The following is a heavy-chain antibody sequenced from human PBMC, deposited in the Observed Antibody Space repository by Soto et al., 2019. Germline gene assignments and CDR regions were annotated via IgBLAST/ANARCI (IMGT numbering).Heavy chain of an antibody. J-gene: IGHJ4*02. CDR3: ARGRWELRVGPDY. D-gene: IGHD1-26*01. CDR1: GFPFSSYV. CDR2: ISGGGSNT. Sequence: EVQLLESGGGLVQRGGSLRLSCAASGFPFSSYVMSWVRQAPGKGLEWVSGISGGGSNTFYADSVKGRFTISRDNAKNSLYLQMNSLRDEDTAVYYCARGRWELRVGPDYWGQGTLVTVSS. V-gene: IGHV3-23*01.